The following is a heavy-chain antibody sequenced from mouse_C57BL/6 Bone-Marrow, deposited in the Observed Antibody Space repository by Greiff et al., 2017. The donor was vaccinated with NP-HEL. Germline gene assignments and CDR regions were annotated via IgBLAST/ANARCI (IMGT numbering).Heavy chain of an antibody. V-gene: IGHV1-15*01. J-gene: IGHJ2*01. CDR3: TRTGRYYLDY. CDR1: GYTFTDYE. D-gene: IGHD2-12*01. Sequence: QVQLQQSGAELVRPGASVTLSCKASGYTFTDYEMHWVKQTPVHGLEWIGAIDPETGGTAYNQKFKGKAILTADKSSSTAYMELRSLTSEDSAVYYCTRTGRYYLDYWGQGTTLTVSS. CDR2: IDPETGGT.